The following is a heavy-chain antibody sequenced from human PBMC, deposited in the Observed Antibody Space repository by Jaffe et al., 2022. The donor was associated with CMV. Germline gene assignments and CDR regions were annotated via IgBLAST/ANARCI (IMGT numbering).Heavy chain of an antibody. J-gene: IGHJ4*02. Sequence: QVQLQESGPGLVKPSQTLSLTCTVSGGSISSGGYYWSWIRQHPGKGLEWIGYIYYSGSTYYNPSLKSRVTISVDTSKNQFSLKLSSVTAADTAVYYCARHGSQGPAPQKLRAPEITMVRGVIPYFDYWGQGTLVTVSS. V-gene: IGHV4-31*03. CDR1: GGSISSGGYY. CDR2: IYYSGST. CDR3: ARHGSQGPAPQKLRAPEITMVRGVIPYFDY. D-gene: IGHD3-10*01.